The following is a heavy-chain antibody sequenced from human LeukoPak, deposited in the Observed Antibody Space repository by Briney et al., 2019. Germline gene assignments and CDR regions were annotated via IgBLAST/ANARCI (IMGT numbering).Heavy chain of an antibody. J-gene: IGHJ4*02. Sequence: GGSLRLSCAASGFTFSSYGMHWVRQAPGKGLEWVGRTRNKANSYTTEYAASVKGRFTISRDDSKNSLYLQMNSLKTEDTAVYYCARELLPYDSSGYDYWGQGTLVTVSS. CDR1: GFTFSSYG. D-gene: IGHD3-22*01. V-gene: IGHV3-72*01. CDR3: ARELLPYDSSGYDY. CDR2: TRNKANSYTT.